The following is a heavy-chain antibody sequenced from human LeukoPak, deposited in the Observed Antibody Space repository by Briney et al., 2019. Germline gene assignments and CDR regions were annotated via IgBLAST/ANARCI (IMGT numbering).Heavy chain of an antibody. CDR3: ARVFRPSLTVFIIRGAFDI. Sequence: GGSLRLSCAASGFTFSSYAMHWVRQAPGKGLEYVSAISSNGGSTYYANSVKGRFTISRDNAKNSLYLQMNSLRAEDTAVYYCARVFRPSLTVFIIRGAFDIWGQGTMVTVSS. V-gene: IGHV3-64*01. D-gene: IGHD3-3*01. CDR2: ISSNGGST. CDR1: GFTFSSYA. J-gene: IGHJ3*02.